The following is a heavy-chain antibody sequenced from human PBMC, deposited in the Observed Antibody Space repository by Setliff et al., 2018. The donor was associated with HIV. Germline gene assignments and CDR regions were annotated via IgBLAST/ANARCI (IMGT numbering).Heavy chain of an antibody. Sequence: QTGGSLRLSCAASGFTFSRYAMHWVRQAPGKGLEWVAFISYDGNNKYYVDSVEGRFTIARDNSKNTLYLQMNSLKVEDTAVYYCARGSGAYFFHYFDHWGQGTLVTVSS. CDR3: ARGSGAYFFHYFDH. CDR2: ISYDGNNK. V-gene: IGHV3-30*04. CDR1: GFTFSRYA. D-gene: IGHD4-17*01. J-gene: IGHJ4*02.